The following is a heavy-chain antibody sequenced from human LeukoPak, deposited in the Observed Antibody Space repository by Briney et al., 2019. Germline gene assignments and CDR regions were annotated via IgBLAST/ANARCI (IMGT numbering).Heavy chain of an antibody. D-gene: IGHD1-26*01. CDR1: GGTFSSYA. J-gene: IGHJ4*02. Sequence: SVKVSCKASGGTFSSYAISWVRQAPGQGLEWMGRIIPILGIANYAQKFQGRVTITADKSTSTAYMELSSLRSEDTAVYYCARASIVGATLGYWGQGTLVTVSS. CDR2: IIPILGIA. V-gene: IGHV1-69*04. CDR3: ARASIVGATLGY.